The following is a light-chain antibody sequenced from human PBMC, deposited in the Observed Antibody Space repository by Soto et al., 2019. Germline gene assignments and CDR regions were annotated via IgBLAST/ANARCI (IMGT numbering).Light chain of an antibody. J-gene: IGKJ2*01. CDR1: QSISTW. CDR2: DAS. V-gene: IGKV1-5*01. CDR3: QQYNIYPST. Sequence: DIQMTQSPSTVSASVGDGVTITCRASQSISTWLAWYQQKPGNAPTLLIYDASTLESGVPSGFSGSGSGTEFTLTISSLQPDDFATYYCQQYNIYPSTFGQGTKLEIK.